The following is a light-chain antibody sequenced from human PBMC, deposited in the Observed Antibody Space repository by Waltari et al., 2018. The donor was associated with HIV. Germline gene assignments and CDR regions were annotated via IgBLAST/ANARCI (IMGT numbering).Light chain of an antibody. J-gene: IGKJ2*01. Sequence: DIVMPQSPESLAVSLGERATINCKSSQSVLYSSNNKNYLAWYQQKPGQPPKLLIYWASTRESGVPDRFSGSGSGTDFTLTISSLQTEDVAVYYCQQYYSNSYTFGQGTKLEIK. CDR2: WAS. CDR3: QQYYSNSYT. CDR1: QSVLYSSNNKNY. V-gene: IGKV4-1*01.